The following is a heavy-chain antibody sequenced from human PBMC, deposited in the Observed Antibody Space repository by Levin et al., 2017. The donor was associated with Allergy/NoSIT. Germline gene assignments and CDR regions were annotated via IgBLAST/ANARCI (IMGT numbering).Heavy chain of an antibody. CDR1: GGSISANY. CDR2: IYYSGST. J-gene: IGHJ6*03. CDR3: ARRDHYYHYMDV. V-gene: IGHV4-59*08. Sequence: SETLSLTCTVSGGSISANYWSWIRQPPGKGLEWIGYIYYSGSTNYNPSLKSRVTISVDTSKNQFSLRLSSVTAADTAVYYCARRDHYYHYMDVWGKGTPVTVSS.